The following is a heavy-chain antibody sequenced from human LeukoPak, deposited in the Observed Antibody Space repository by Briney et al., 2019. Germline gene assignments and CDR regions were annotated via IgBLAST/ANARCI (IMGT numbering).Heavy chain of an antibody. CDR1: GYTFTNHA. CDR2: ISAVNGDT. D-gene: IGHD4-17*01. V-gene: IGHV1-3*01. J-gene: IGHJ4*02. CDR3: ARGNDYGDYRHFDY. Sequence: ASVKVSCKASGYTFTNHAIHWVRQAPGQRLEWMGWISAVNGDTKYSQKFQGRVTMTRNTSISTAYMELSSLRSEDTAVYYCARGNDYGDYRHFDYWGQGTLVTVSS.